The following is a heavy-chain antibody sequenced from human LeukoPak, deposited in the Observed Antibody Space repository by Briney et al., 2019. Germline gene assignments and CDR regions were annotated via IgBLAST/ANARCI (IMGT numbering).Heavy chain of an antibody. CDR1: GGSFSGYY. J-gene: IGHJ4*02. CDR2: INHSGST. D-gene: IGHD3-10*01. V-gene: IGHV4-34*01. CDR3: ARARYGSGSYEN. Sequence: SETLSLTCAVYGGSFSGYYWSWIRQPPGKGLEWIGEINHSGSTNYNPSLKSRVTISVDTSKNQFSLKLSSATAADTAVYYCARARYGSGSYENWGQGTLVTVPS.